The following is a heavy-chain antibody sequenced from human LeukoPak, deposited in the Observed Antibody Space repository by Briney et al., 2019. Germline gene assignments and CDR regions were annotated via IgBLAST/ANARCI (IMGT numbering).Heavy chain of an antibody. CDR2: ISSSSSYI. CDR3: ARARFGEGGYYFDY. CDR1: GFTFSSYS. D-gene: IGHD3-10*01. J-gene: IGHJ4*02. Sequence: GGSLRLSCAASGFTFSSYSMNWVRQAPGKGLEWVSSISSSSSYIYHADSVKGRFTISRDNAKNSLYLQMNSLRAEDTAVYYCARARFGEGGYYFDYWGQGTLVTVSS. V-gene: IGHV3-21*01.